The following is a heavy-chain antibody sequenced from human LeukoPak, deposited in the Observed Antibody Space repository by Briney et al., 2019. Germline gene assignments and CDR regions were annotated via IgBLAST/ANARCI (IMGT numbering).Heavy chain of an antibody. CDR2: IKSKTDGGTT. CDR3: TTEVDYYDSSGYYLP. J-gene: IGHJ5*02. V-gene: IGHV3-15*01. D-gene: IGHD3-22*01. Sequence: GGSLRLSCAASGFTFSNAWMSWVRQAPGKGLEWVGRIKSKTDGGTTDYAAPVKGRFTISRDDSKNTLYLQMNNLKTEDTAVYYCTTEVDYYDSSGYYLPWGQGTLVTVSS. CDR1: GFTFSNAW.